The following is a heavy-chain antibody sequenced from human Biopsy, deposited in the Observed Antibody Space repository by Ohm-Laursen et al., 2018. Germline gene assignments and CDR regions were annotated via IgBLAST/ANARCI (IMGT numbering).Heavy chain of an antibody. CDR1: GYSVTNDYY. D-gene: IGHD5-12*01. Sequence: SETLSLTCTVSGYSVTNDYYWGWIRQPPGKGLEWIGNIYYDGITYYNPSLKSRVAMSVDTSKNQFSLRLTSVTAADTAVYYCARVAGGYAYYYGMDAWDQGTTVIVS. CDR2: IYYDGIT. CDR3: ARVAGGYAYYYGMDA. V-gene: IGHV4-38-2*02. J-gene: IGHJ6*02.